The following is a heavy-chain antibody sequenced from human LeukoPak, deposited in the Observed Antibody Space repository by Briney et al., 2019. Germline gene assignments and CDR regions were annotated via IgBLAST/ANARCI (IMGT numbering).Heavy chain of an antibody. V-gene: IGHV4-4*07. D-gene: IGHD2-2*01. J-gene: IGHJ6*03. CDR3: ARDVVVPATANYYHYYYYMDV. Sequence: SETLSLTCTVSGGSINNYYCHWIRQPAGKGLEWIGRIYSSGSTNYNPSLKSRVTMSVDTSKNQFSLKLSSVTAADTAVYYCARDVVVPATANYYHYYYYMDVWGKGTAVTVSS. CDR1: GGSINNYY. CDR2: IYSSGST.